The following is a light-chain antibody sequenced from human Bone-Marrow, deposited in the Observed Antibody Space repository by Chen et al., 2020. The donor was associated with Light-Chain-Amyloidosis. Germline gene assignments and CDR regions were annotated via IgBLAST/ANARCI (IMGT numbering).Light chain of an antibody. V-gene: IGLV1-44*01. CDR2: SDA. CDR1: NSNIGGNP. J-gene: IGLJ1*01. CDR3: AAWDDSLNSYV. Sequence: QSGLTQPPSASGTPGQRVSISCSGSNSNIGGNPVNCDQQFPGTAPKLLLYSDAQRPSGVPDRFSGSKSGTSASLAISGLQSDDEADYYCAAWDDSLNSYVFGAGTQVTVL.